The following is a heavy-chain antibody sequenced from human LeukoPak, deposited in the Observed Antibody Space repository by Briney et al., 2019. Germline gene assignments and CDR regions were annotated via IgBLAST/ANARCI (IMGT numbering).Heavy chain of an antibody. J-gene: IGHJ5*01. D-gene: IGHD3-10*01. CDR2: IYSSGDT. V-gene: IGHV4-4*07. CDR1: GGSISNYY. Sequence: SETLSLTCTVSGGSISNYYWSWIRQPAGKGLEWIGRIYSSGDTNYNPSLKSRVTMSVDTSKNQFSLKLSTVTAADTAVYYCARGAMVRGLPFDPWGQGTLVTVSS. CDR3: ARGAMVRGLPFDP.